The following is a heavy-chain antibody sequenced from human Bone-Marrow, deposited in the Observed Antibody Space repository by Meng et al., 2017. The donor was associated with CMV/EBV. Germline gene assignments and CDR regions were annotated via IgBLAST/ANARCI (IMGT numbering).Heavy chain of an antibody. CDR3: ARDFRESYYDFWSGYYNYYYGMDV. V-gene: IGHV3-11*04. J-gene: IGHJ6*01. D-gene: IGHD3-3*01. CDR1: GLTFSGSY. Sequence: GESLKISCAASGLTFSGSYMTWIRQAPGKGLEWLSYISASGTTRYYAESVTGRFTVSRDNAKRSLVLEMDSLRAEDTAVYYCARDFRESYYDFWSGYYNYYYGMDVWGQGPTVTGSS. CDR2: ISASGTTR.